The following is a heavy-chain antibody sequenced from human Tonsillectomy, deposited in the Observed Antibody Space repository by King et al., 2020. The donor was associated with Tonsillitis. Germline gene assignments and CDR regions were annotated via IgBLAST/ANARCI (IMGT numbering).Heavy chain of an antibody. CDR3: ARGERYSSTRGWFDP. CDR2: INHSGST. D-gene: IGHD6-13*01. CDR1: GGSFSGYY. V-gene: IGHV4-34*01. Sequence: VQLQQWGAGLLKPSETLSLTCAVYGGSFSGYYWSWIRQPPGKGLEWIGEINHSGSTNYNPSLKSRVTVSVDTSKNQFSLTLSSVTAADTAVYYCARGERYSSTRGWFDPWGQGTLVTVSS. J-gene: IGHJ5*02.